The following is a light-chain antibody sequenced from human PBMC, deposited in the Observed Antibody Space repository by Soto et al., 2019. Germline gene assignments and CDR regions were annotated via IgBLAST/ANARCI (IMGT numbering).Light chain of an antibody. Sequence: EIVLTQSPATLSLSPGERATLSCRASQSVKNNVAWYQQRPGQPPRLLIYDAVYRPTGIPARFSGSGSGTDFTLTISSLESEDFAVYYCQHRSNWPVLTFGGGTRVEIK. V-gene: IGKV3-11*01. CDR1: QSVKNN. CDR2: DAV. J-gene: IGKJ4*01. CDR3: QHRSNWPVLT.